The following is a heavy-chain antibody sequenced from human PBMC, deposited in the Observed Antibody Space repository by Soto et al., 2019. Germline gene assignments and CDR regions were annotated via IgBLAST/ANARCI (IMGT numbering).Heavy chain of an antibody. CDR3: ARDISGPHDH. D-gene: IGHD3-10*01. CDR1: VFIFSHHW. CDR2: INPNGFIT. J-gene: IGHJ4*02. V-gene: IGHV3-74*01. Sequence: GGSLRLSWAGSVFIFSHHWFHWVRQTPGRGLEWVSRINPNGFITVYAGSVKGRATISRDNAKDTLYLQIDSLTVEDSGVYFCARDISGPHDHWGQGTPVTVSP.